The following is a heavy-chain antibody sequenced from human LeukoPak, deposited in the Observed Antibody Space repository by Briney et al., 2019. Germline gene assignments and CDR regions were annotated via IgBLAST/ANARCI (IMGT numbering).Heavy chain of an antibody. J-gene: IGHJ4*02. Sequence: PGGSLRLSCAASGFSFSAYGMTWVRQAPGKGLEWVSVISNSGGITHHADSVKGRFTISRDNSKNRLYLQMNSLRAEDTAVYYCAKTMGTSWDFDYWGQGTLVTVSS. CDR1: GFSFSAYG. CDR3: AKTMGTSWDFDY. CDR2: ISNSGGIT. V-gene: IGHV3-23*01. D-gene: IGHD2-2*01.